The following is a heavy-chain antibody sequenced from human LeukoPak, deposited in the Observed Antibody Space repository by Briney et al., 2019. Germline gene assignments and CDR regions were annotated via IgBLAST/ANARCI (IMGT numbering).Heavy chain of an antibody. Sequence: PGGSLRLSCAASGYTFSSYPMSWVRQAPGKGLECVARISADGSTIHYADSVRGRVTISRDNSKNTLYLQMNTLRPEDTAVYYCARGGHGGDCYLYWGQGTLVTVSS. J-gene: IGHJ4*02. CDR1: GYTFSSYP. V-gene: IGHV3-30*04. CDR3: ARGGHGGDCYLY. CDR2: ISADGSTI. D-gene: IGHD2-21*02.